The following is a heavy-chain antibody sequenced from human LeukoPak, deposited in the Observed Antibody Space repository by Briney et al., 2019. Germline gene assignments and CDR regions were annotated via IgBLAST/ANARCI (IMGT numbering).Heavy chain of an antibody. D-gene: IGHD3-22*01. Sequence: SQTLSLTCTVSGGSISSGGYYWNWVRQHPGKGLEWIGYIYDSGSTYYNPSLKSRVTMSLDTSKNQFSLKLSSVTAADTAVYYCARAPDLGNGYDFDYWGQGTLVTVSS. CDR1: GGSISSGGYY. CDR3: ARAPDLGNGYDFDY. CDR2: IYDSGST. J-gene: IGHJ4*02. V-gene: IGHV4-31*03.